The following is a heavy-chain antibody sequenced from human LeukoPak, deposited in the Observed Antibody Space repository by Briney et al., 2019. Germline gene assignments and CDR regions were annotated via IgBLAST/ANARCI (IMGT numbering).Heavy chain of an antibody. V-gene: IGHV3-23*01. CDR3: ALYYGSGSYGGH. D-gene: IGHD3-10*01. J-gene: IGHJ4*02. CDR2: ISSSGGTI. CDR1: GFTFGSYA. Sequence: GGSLRLSCAASGFTFGSYAMSWVRQAPGKGLEWVSAISSSGGTIYYADSVKGRLTASRDNAKNSLYLQMNSLRAEDTAVYYCALYYGSGSYGGHWGQGTLVTVSS.